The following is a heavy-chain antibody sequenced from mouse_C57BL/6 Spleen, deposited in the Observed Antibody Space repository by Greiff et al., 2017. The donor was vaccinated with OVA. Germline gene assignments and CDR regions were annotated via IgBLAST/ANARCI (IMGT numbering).Heavy chain of an antibody. CDR2: IDPNSGGT. CDR1: GYTFTSYW. D-gene: IGHD2-4*01. CDR3: ARGIYYDYDAWFAY. V-gene: IGHV1-72*01. J-gene: IGHJ3*01. Sequence: QVQLQQPGAELVKPGASVKLSCKASGYTFTSYWMHWVKQRPGRGLEWIGRIDPNSGGTKYNEKFKSKATLTVDKPSSPAYMQLSSLTSEDSAVYYCARGIYYDYDAWFAYWGQGTLVTVSA.